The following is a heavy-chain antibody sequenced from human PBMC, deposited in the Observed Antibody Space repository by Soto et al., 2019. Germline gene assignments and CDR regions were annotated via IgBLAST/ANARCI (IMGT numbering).Heavy chain of an antibody. Sequence: QVQLQESGPGLVKPSQTLSLTCTVSGGSISSGSYYWSWIRQHPGKGLEWIGYIYYSGTTYYNPSLKSRVIISLETSKNQFALKLNSVTAADTAVYYCARDRGADYYDSGGYYGVNAFDIWGQGTMVTVSS. J-gene: IGHJ3*02. CDR3: ARDRGADYYDSGGYYGVNAFDI. CDR1: GGSISSGSYY. CDR2: IYYSGTT. D-gene: IGHD3-22*01. V-gene: IGHV4-31*03.